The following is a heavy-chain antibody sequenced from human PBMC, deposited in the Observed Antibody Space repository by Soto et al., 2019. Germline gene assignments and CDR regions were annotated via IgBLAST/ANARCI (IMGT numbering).Heavy chain of an antibody. CDR2: IYYSGNT. D-gene: IGHD6-13*01. J-gene: IGHJ4*02. V-gene: IGHV4-39*01. Sequence: QLQLQESGPGLVKSSETLSLTCTVSGGSISNSFYYWGWIRQPPGKGLEWIGSIYYSGNTDYNPSLKSRVTLSVDPSKSQFARKLSSVTASDPAVYYCARLRAAAGVGADYWGQGTLVSVSS. CDR1: GGSISNSFYY. CDR3: ARLRAAAGVGADY.